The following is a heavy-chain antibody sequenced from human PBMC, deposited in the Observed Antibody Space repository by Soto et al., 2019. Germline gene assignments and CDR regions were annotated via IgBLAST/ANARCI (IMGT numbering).Heavy chain of an antibody. V-gene: IGHV4-31*03. D-gene: IGHD3-22*01. J-gene: IGHJ4*02. CDR1: GGSISSGGYY. CDR3: AGDGGWGYYDSSGYYILY. CDR2: IYYSGST. Sequence: QVQLQESGPGLVKPSQTLSLTCTVSGGSISSGGYYWSWIRQHPGKGLEWIGYIYYSGSTYYNPSLKSRVTMSVDTSKNQCSLKLSSVTAADTAVYYCAGDGGWGYYDSSGYYILYWGQGTLVTVSS.